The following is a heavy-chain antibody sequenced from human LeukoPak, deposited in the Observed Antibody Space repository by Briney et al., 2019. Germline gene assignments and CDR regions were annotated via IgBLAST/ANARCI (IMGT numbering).Heavy chain of an antibody. CDR2: LSGIGDNP. V-gene: IGHV3-23*01. Sequence: PGGSLRLSCATSGFIFSSYAMSWVRQAPGKGLEWVSDLSGIGDNPNYADTVKGRFTISRDNSKNTLYLQMNSLRAEDTALYYCARDGHGVPLDYWGQGTLVTVSP. J-gene: IGHJ4*02. CDR3: ARDGHGVPLDY. D-gene: IGHD4-17*01. CDR1: GFIFSSYA.